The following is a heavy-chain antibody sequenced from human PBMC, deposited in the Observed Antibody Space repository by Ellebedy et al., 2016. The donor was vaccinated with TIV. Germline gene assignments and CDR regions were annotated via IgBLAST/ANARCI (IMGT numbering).Heavy chain of an antibody. CDR1: GGSTSSSHW. V-gene: IGHV4-4*02. CDR2: IYHSGGN. Sequence: MPGGSLRLSCGVSGGSTSSSHWWSWVRQPPGQGRECIGEIYHSGGNNYNPSLKSRVTISVDKSKNQFSMKLSSVTAADTAVYYCARELVAGRVFDYWGQGTLVTVSS. J-gene: IGHJ4*02. CDR3: ARELVAGRVFDY. D-gene: IGHD6-19*01.